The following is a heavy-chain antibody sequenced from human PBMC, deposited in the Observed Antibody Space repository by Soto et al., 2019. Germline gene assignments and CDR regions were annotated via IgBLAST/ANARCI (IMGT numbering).Heavy chain of an antibody. D-gene: IGHD3-10*02. V-gene: IGHV1-18*04. CDR3: ATSPLLLFGVVIPPDY. J-gene: IGHJ4*02. CDR2: ISAYNGNT. Sequence: QVQLVQSGAEVKKPGASVKVSCKASGYTFTSYGIIWVRQAPGQGLEWMGWISAYNGNTNYAQKLQGRDTMTTDTPTSTAYMELRSLRSDDTAVYYCATSPLLLFGVVIPPDYWGQGTLVTVSS. CDR1: GYTFTSYG.